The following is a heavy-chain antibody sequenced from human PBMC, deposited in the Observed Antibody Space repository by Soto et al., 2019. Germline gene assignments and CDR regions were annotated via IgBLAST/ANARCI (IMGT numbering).Heavy chain of an antibody. J-gene: IGHJ3*02. D-gene: IGHD2-2*01. V-gene: IGHV5-51*01. CDR3: TSGSGYCSSCRCYLDI. Sequence: SLKISCKGSGYTFTEYWISWVRQMPGKGLEWMGMIDPGDSRTRNNPSFQGQVTISVDKSISTAYMELSSLRSEDTAVYYCTSGSGYCSSCRCYLDIWGQGTMGTVS. CDR1: GYTFTEYW. CDR2: IDPGDSRT.